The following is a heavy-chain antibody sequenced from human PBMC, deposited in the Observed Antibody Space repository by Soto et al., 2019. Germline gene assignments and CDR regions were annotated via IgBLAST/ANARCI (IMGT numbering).Heavy chain of an antibody. D-gene: IGHD3-10*01. CDR3: AGERGARGPFDY. V-gene: IGHV1-8*01. CDR1: GYTFTRYD. J-gene: IGHJ4*02. CDR2: MNPNSGNT. Sequence: QVQLVQSGAEVKKPGASVKVSCKASGYTFTRYDINWVRQATGQGLEWMGWMNPNSGNTGYAQKFQGRVTMTRNTSISTAYMELSSLRSEDSAGYYCAGERGARGPFDYWGQGTLVTVSS.